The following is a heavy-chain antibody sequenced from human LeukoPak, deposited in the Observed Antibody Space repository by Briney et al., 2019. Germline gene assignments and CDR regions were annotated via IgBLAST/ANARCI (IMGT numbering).Heavy chain of an antibody. V-gene: IGHV3-21*01. D-gene: IGHD3-3*01. CDR2: ISTSSSYI. Sequence: PGGSLRLSCAASGFTFSSYSMNWVRQAPGKGLEWVSSISTSSSYIYYADSVKGRFTISRDNAKNSLYLQMNSLRAEDTAVYYCARDEERYYDSPPYYFDYWGQGTLVTVSS. CDR3: ARDEERYYDSPPYYFDY. CDR1: GFTFSSYS. J-gene: IGHJ4*02.